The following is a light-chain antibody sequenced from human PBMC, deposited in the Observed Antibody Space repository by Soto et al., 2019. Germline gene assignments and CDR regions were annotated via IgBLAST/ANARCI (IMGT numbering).Light chain of an antibody. CDR3: QQYGRT. J-gene: IGKJ4*01. V-gene: IGKV3-20*01. CDR2: AAS. Sequence: EIVLTQSPGTLSLSPGERATLSRRASQSVTKLAWYQQQPGQAPRLLIYAASNRATGIPDRFSGSGSGTDFTLTISRLEPEDSAVYYCQQYGRTFGGGTKVDIK. CDR1: QSVTK.